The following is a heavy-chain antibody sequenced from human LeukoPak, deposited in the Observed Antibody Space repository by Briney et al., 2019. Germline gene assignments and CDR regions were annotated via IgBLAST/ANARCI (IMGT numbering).Heavy chain of an antibody. D-gene: IGHD2-21*01. CDR2: INPNSGGT. J-gene: IGHJ5*02. CDR1: GYSFTDYY. V-gene: IGHV1-2*02. CDR3: ARADRLDGGPYLIGP. Sequence: VASVKVSFKSSGYSFTDYYMHWVRQAPAQGLEWMGCINPNSGGTSSAQKFQGRVTMTRDTSITTVYMEVSWLTSDDTAIYYCARADRLDGGPYLIGPWGQGTLVTVSS.